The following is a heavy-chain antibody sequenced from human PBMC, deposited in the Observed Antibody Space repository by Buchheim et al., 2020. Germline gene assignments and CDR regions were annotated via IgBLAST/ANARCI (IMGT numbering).Heavy chain of an antibody. CDR3: ARDYYDSMSYYYYMDV. CDR2: IWYDGSNK. V-gene: IGHV3-33*01. CDR1: GFTFSSYG. J-gene: IGHJ6*03. D-gene: IGHD3-22*01. Sequence: QVQLVESGGGVVQPGRSLRLSCAASGFTFSSYGMHWVRQAPGKGLEWVAVIWYDGSNKYYADSVKGRFTISRDNSKNTLYLQMNSLRAEDTAVYDCARDYYDSMSYYYYMDVWGKGTT.